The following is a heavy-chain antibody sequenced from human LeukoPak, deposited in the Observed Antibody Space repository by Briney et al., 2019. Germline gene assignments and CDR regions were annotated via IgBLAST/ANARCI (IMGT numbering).Heavy chain of an antibody. Sequence: GASVKVSCKTSGYIFAHNGISWVRQAPGQGPEWMGWISAYNGDTNYAQNFQGRVTMTRDTSTSTVYMELRSLRSDDTAVYYCARDPLDDYGDIRALYYYYYGMDVWGQGTTVTVSS. V-gene: IGHV1-18*01. CDR2: ISAYNGDT. CDR3: ARDPLDDYGDIRALYYYYYGMDV. D-gene: IGHD4-17*01. CDR1: GYIFAHNG. J-gene: IGHJ6*02.